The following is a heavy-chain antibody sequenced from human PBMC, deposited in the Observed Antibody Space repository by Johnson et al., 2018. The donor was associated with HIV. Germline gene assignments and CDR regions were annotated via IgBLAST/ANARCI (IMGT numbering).Heavy chain of an antibody. J-gene: IGHJ3*02. V-gene: IGHV3-73*02. CDR3: AGNVVAPAAYAFDI. CDR1: GFTFSDYY. Sequence: VQLVESGGGLVQPGGSLRLSCAASGFTFSDYYMSWIRQAPGKGLEWVGRIRSKANSYATAYAASAKGRFTISRDDSKNTAYLQMNSLKTEDTAVYYCAGNVVAPAAYAFDIWGQGTMVTVSS. CDR2: IRSKANSYAT. D-gene: IGHD2-2*01.